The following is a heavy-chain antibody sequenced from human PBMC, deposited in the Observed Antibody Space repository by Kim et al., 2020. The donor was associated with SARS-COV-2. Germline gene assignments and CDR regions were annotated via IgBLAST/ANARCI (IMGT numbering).Heavy chain of an antibody. V-gene: IGHV4-59*08. J-gene: IGHJ6*03. CDR2: IYYSGST. D-gene: IGHD3-22*01. CDR3: ARRRGRGSGYGYYYYYMDV. CDR1: GGSISSYY. Sequence: SETLSLTCTASGGSISSYYWSWIRQPPGKGLEWIGYIYYSGSTNYNPSLKSRVTISVDTSKNQFSLKLSSVTAADTAVYYCARRRGRGSGYGYYYYYMDVWGKGTTVTVSS.